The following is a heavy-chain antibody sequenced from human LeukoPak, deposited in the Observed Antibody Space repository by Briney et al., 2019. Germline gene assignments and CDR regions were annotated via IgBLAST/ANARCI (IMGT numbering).Heavy chain of an antibody. CDR2: IYYSGST. V-gene: IGHV4-59*01. CDR1: GGSISSYY. J-gene: IGHJ2*01. Sequence: PSETLSLTCTVSGGSISSYYWSWIRQAPGKGLEWIGYIYYSGSTNYNPSLKSRVTISVDTSKNQFSLKLSSVTAADTAVYYCASLTSGDTYWYFDLWGRGTLVTVSS. CDR3: ASLTSGDTYWYFDL. D-gene: IGHD4-17*01.